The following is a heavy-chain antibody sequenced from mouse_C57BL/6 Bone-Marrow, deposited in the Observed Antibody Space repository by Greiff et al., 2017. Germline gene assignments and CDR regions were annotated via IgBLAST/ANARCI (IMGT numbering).Heavy chain of an antibody. J-gene: IGHJ3*01. V-gene: IGHV1-82*01. CDR2: IYPGDGDT. CDR3: ARCSFAY. CDR1: GYAFSSSW. Sequence: VQLQQSGPELVKPGASVTISCKASGYAFSSSWMNWVKQRPGKGLEWIGRIYPGDGDTNYNGKFKGKATLTADKSSSTAYMQLSSLTSEDSAVYFCARCSFAYWGQGTLVTVSA.